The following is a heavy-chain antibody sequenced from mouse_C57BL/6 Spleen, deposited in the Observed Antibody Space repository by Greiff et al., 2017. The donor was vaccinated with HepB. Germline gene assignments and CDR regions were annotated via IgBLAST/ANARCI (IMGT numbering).Heavy chain of an antibody. V-gene: IGHV1-54*01. CDR2: INPGSGGT. D-gene: IGHD1-1*01. J-gene: IGHJ2*01. CDR1: GYAFTNYL. CDR3: ARYDTTVVATDY. Sequence: QVQLQQSGAELVRPGTSVKVSCKASGYAFTNYLIEWVKQRPGQGLEWIGVINPGSGGTNYNEKFKGKATLTADKSSSTAYMQLSSLTSEDSAVYFCARYDTTVVATDYWGQGTTLTVSS.